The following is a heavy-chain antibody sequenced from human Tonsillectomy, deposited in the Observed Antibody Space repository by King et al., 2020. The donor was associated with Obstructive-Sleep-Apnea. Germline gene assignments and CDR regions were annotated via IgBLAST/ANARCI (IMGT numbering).Heavy chain of an antibody. CDR2: VVASGITT. J-gene: IGHJ5*02. CDR3: ARMFRQFGESWGFDP. V-gene: IGHV3-23*04. CDR1: GFIFSDYA. D-gene: IGHD3-10*01. Sequence: VQLVESGGGLVQPGGSLRLSCTASGFIFSDYAMSWVRQAPGKGLEWVSAVVASGITTYYADSVKGRFTISRDNTKNTLCLQMNSLRAEDTAIFYCARMFRQFGESWGFDPWGQGTLVTVSS.